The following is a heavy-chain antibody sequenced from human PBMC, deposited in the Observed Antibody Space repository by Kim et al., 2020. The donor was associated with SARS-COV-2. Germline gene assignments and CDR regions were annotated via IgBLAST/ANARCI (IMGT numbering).Heavy chain of an antibody. D-gene: IGHD1-1*01. CDR2: IYSGGSA. V-gene: IGHV3-53*01. J-gene: IGHJ6*02. Sequence: GGSLRLSCAASGFTVSNNYMSWVRQAPGKGLEWVSIIYSGGSAYYANSVKGRFTISRDNSKNTLSLQMNSLTTGDTAVYYCARPTRNNNGMDVWGQGTTVTVSS. CDR3: ARPTRNNNGMDV. CDR1: GFTVSNNY.